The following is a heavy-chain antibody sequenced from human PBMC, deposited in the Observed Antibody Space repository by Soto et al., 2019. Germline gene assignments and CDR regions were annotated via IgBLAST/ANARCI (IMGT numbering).Heavy chain of an antibody. J-gene: IGHJ4*02. V-gene: IGHV5-51*01. CDR2: IYPDDSDI. CDR3: ARRTGLLYSD. CDR1: GYSFNTYW. Sequence: XXSLKIACKGSGYSFNTYWISWVLQVPGKGLEWRGVIYPDDSDIRYSPSFQGQVTISADKSISTAYLQWSSLKASDSGIYYCARRTGLLYSDWGQGTLVTSPQ. D-gene: IGHD2-21*01.